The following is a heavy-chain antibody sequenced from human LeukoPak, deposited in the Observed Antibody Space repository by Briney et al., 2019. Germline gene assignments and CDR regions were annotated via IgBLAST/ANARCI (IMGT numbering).Heavy chain of an antibody. CDR2: IIPIFGTA. V-gene: IGHV1-69*13. CDR1: GGSFSSYA. D-gene: IGHD2-15*01. J-gene: IGHJ4*02. Sequence: EASVKVSCKASGGSFSSYAISWVRQAPGQGLEWMGGIIPIFGTANYAQKFQGRVTITADESTSTAYMELSSLRSEDTAVYYCAMVGFGSGYFDYWGQGTLVTVSS. CDR3: AMVGFGSGYFDY.